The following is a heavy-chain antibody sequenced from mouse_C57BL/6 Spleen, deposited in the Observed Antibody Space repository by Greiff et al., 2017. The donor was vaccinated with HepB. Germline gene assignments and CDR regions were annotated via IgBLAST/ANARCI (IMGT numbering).Heavy chain of an antibody. J-gene: IGHJ3*01. V-gene: IGHV5-4*01. CDR3: AREDYYSSAY. CDR2: ISDGGSYT. CDR1: GFTFSSYA. D-gene: IGHD1-1*01. Sequence: DVQLVESGGGLVKPGGSLKLSCAASGFTFSSYAMSWVRQTPEKRLEWVATISDGGSYTYYPDNVKGRFTISRDNAKNNLYLQMSHLKSEDTAMYYCAREDYYSSAYWRQGTLVTVSA.